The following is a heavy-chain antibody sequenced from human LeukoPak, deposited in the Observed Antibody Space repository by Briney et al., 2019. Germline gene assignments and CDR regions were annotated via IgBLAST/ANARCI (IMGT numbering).Heavy chain of an antibody. CDR1: GFSLYDYA. V-gene: IGHV3-9*01. CDR3: IKDMGFDLLKDAFDL. D-gene: IGHD1-26*01. CDR2: ISWDGRNM. Sequence: PGGSLRLSCAASGFSLYDYAMHWVRQAPGMGLEWVSSISWDGRNMAYAASVKGRFTISRDNAQNSLYLQMNSLKIEDTAFYYCIKDMGFDLLKDAFDLWGQGMLVTVSS. J-gene: IGHJ3*01.